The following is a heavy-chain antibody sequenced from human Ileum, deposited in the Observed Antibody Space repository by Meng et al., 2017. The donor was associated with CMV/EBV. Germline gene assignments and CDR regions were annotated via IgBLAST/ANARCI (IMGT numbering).Heavy chain of an antibody. CDR2: ISYDGSNK. J-gene: IGHJ4*02. CDR3: ARSLLWFGELLSPLDY. Sequence: GGSLRLSCAASGFTFSSYAMHWVRQAPGKGLEWVAVISYDGSNKYYADSVKGRFTISRDNSKNTLYLQMNSLRAEDTALYYCARSLLWFGELLSPLDYWGQGTLVTVSS. D-gene: IGHD3-10*01. CDR1: GFTFSSYA. V-gene: IGHV3-30-3*01.